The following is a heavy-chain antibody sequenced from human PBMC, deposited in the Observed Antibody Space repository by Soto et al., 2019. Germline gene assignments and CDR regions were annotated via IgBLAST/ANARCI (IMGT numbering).Heavy chain of an antibody. J-gene: IGHJ6*01. V-gene: IGHV4-59*01. CDR2: IYYSGST. CDR3: ARKSGGDYYYYYGMDV. Sequence: ETLALTCTVASCSISSYYWSWIRQPPGKGLEWIGYIYYSGSTNYNPSLKSRVTISVDTSKNQFSLKLSSVTAADTAVYYCARKSGGDYYYYYGMDVWGQGTTVTVSS. D-gene: IGHD2-15*01. CDR1: SCSISSYY.